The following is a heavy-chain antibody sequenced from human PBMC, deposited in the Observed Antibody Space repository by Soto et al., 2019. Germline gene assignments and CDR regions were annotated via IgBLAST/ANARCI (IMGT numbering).Heavy chain of an antibody. CDR3: ARASSSTSGAIDY. V-gene: IGHV3-7*04. D-gene: IGHD2-2*01. Sequence: GGSLRLSCAASGFTFSSYSMSWVRQAPGKGLEWVAKINEDGSEKYYVDSVKGRFNISRDNAKNSLYLQMNSLTVEDTAMYYCARASSSTSGAIDYWGQGSLVTVSP. CDR2: INEDGSEK. CDR1: GFTFSSYS. J-gene: IGHJ4*02.